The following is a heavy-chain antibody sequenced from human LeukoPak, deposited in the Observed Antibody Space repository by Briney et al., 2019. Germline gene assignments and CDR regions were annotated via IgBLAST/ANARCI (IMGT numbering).Heavy chain of an antibody. Sequence: GGSLRLSCAASGFTFSSYGMHWVRQAPGKGLEWVAVMSYDGSNKYYADSVKGRFTISRDNSKNTLYLQMNSLRAEDTAVYYCAKDQSGFGELLYYFDYWGQGTLVTVSS. CDR1: GFTFSSYG. CDR2: MSYDGSNK. D-gene: IGHD3-10*01. J-gene: IGHJ4*02. CDR3: AKDQSGFGELLYYFDY. V-gene: IGHV3-30*18.